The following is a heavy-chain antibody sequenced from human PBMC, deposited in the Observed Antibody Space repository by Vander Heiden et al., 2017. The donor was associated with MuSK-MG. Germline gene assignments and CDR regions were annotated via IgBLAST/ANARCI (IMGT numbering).Heavy chain of an antibody. CDR1: GFTFSSYG. J-gene: IGHJ6*02. CDR2: ISYDGFNK. CDR3: ARDRLYSSTWSYDYYGLDV. Sequence: QLQLVESGGGVVQPGRSLRLSCAASGFTFSSYGMPWVRQPPGKGLEWVAVISYDGFNKYYADSVKGRFTVSRDNSKNTLILQMNSLGPDDTAVYFCARDRLYSSTWSYDYYGLDVWGQGTTVTVS. D-gene: IGHD2-2*01. V-gene: IGHV3-30*03.